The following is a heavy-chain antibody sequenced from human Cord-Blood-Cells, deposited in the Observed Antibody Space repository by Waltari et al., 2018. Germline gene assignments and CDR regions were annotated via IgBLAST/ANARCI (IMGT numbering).Heavy chain of an antibody. J-gene: IGHJ6*02. V-gene: IGHV4-34*01. D-gene: IGHD3-9*01. CDR3: ARGLNYDILTGSRRTYYYYGMDV. CDR2: INHSGST. CDR1: GGPLRGSY. Sequence: QVQLPPWGAGLLKPSETLSLTCAVDGGPLRGSYWIWLGQPPGKGVAWIGEINHSGSTNYNPSLKSRVTISVDTSKNQFSLKLSSVTAADTAVYYCARGLNYDILTGSRRTYYYYGMDVWGQGTTVTVSS.